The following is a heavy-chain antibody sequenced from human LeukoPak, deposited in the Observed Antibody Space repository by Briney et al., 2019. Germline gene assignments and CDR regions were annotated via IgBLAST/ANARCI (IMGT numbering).Heavy chain of an antibody. CDR1: GGSISSYY. CDR2: IYYSGST. J-gene: IGHJ6*03. V-gene: IGHV4-59*01. CDR3: ARISQLYYYYYYMDV. D-gene: IGHD2-15*01. Sequence: PSETLSLTCTVSGGSISSYYWSWIRQPPGKGLEWIGYIYYSGSTNYNPSLKSRVTISVDTSKNQFSLKLSSVTAADTAVYYCARISQLYYYYYYMDVWGKGTTVTISS.